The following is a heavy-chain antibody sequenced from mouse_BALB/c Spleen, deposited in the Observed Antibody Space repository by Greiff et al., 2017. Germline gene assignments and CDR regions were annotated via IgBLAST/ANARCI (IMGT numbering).Heavy chain of an antibody. Sequence: VKLMESGPELVKPGASVKISCKASGYAFSSSWMNWVKQRPGQGLEWIGRIYPGDGDTNYNGKFKGKATLTADKSSSTAYMQLSSLTSVDSAVYFCAIMITTKELAYWGQGTLVTVSA. CDR3: AIMITTKELAY. D-gene: IGHD2-4*01. J-gene: IGHJ3*01. CDR2: IYPGDGDT. V-gene: IGHV1-82*01. CDR1: GYAFSSSW.